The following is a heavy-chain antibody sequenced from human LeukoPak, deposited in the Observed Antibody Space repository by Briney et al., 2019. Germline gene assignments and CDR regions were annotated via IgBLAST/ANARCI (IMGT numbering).Heavy chain of an antibody. CDR2: INSDGSST. Sequence: GGSLRLPCAASGFTFSSYWMHWVRQAPGKGLVWVSRINSDGSSTSYADSVKGRFTISRDNAKNTLYLQMNSLRAEDTAVYYCARVPSASNYKEGSSLAYYYGMDVWGQGTTVTVSS. D-gene: IGHD4-11*01. CDR1: GFTFSSYW. CDR3: ARVPSASNYKEGSSLAYYYGMDV. V-gene: IGHV3-74*01. J-gene: IGHJ6*02.